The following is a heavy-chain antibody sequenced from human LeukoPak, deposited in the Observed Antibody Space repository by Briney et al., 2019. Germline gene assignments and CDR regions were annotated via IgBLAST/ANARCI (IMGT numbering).Heavy chain of an antibody. D-gene: IGHD3-22*01. V-gene: IGHV3-23*01. CDR2: ISGSGGST. Sequence: PGGSLRLSCAASGFTFSSYGMSWVRQAPGKGLEWVSAISGSGGSTYYADSVKGRFTISRDNSKNTLYLQMNSLRAEDTAVYYCAKTGWDDSRAFDIWGQGTMVTVSS. J-gene: IGHJ3*02. CDR3: AKTGWDDSRAFDI. CDR1: GFTFSSYG.